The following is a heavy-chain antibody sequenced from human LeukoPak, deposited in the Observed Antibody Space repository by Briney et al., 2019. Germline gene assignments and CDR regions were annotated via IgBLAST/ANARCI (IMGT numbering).Heavy chain of an antibody. V-gene: IGHV4-30-2*01. CDR1: GGSISSDGYS. J-gene: IGHJ4*02. CDR3: ARATGQNYGDYDFDY. D-gene: IGHD4-17*01. CDR2: IYHSGTT. Sequence: PSQTLSLTCAVSGGSISSDGYSWSWIRQPPGKGLEWIGYIYHSGTTYYNPSLKNRLTITVDRSKNQFSLKLSSVTAADTAVYYCARATGQNYGDYDFDYWGQGTLVTVSS.